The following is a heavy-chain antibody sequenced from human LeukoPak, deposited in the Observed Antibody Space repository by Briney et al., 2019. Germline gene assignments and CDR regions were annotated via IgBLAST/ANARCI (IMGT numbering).Heavy chain of an antibody. CDR3: ARDRAWNYFDY. J-gene: IGHJ4*02. CDR1: GFTFSSYG. D-gene: IGHD3-3*01. V-gene: IGHV3-33*01. CDR2: IWYDGSNK. Sequence: GGSLRLSCAASGFTFSSYGMHWVRQAPGKGLEWVAVIWYDGSNKYYADSVKGRFTISRDNSKNTLYLQMDSLRAEDTAVYYCARDRAWNYFDYWGQGTLVTVSS.